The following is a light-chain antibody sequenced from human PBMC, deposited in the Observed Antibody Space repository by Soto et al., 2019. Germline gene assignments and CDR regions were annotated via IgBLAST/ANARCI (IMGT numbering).Light chain of an antibody. Sequence: QSVLTQPPSVSRAPGQRVTISCTGSSSNIGAGYDVHWYQQLPGTAPKLLIYGNINRPSGVPDRFSASKSGTSASLAITGLRAEDDADYYCQSFDSSLSGSVFGGGTKVTVL. CDR3: QSFDSSLSGSV. J-gene: IGLJ2*01. V-gene: IGLV1-40*01. CDR2: GNI. CDR1: SSNIGAGYD.